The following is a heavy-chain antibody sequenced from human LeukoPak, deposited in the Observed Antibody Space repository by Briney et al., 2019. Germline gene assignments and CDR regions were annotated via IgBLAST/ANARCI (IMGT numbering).Heavy chain of an antibody. CDR2: IYTSGST. Sequence: SETLSLTCTVSDGSISSYYWSWIRQPAGKGLEWIGRIYTSGSTNYNPSLKSRVTISVDTSKNQFSLKLSSVTAADTAVYYCARLEYDFWSGYHNAFDYWGQGTLVTVSS. V-gene: IGHV4-4*07. D-gene: IGHD3-3*01. CDR3: ARLEYDFWSGYHNAFDY. J-gene: IGHJ4*02. CDR1: DGSISSYY.